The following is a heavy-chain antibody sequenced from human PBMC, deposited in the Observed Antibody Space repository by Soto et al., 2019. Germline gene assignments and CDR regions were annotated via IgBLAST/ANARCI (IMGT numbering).Heavy chain of an antibody. CDR2: IFPKFGTT. Sequence: GASVKVSCKASGDTDTNYVISWVRQAPGQGLEWMGGIFPKFGTTYSAQKLQDRLTITADESTSTVYMQLSSLRLDGTAVYYCEAEMTFGKLSVVWGQGXTVTVYS. CDR1: GDTDTNYV. J-gene: IGHJ6*02. CDR3: EAEMTFGKLSVV. V-gene: IGHV1-69*13. D-gene: IGHD3-16*02.